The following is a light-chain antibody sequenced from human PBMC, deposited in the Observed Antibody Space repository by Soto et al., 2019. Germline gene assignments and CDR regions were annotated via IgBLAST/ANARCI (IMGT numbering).Light chain of an antibody. CDR1: QDINYY. J-gene: IGKJ5*01. CDR2: GAS. V-gene: IGKV1-8*01. CDR3: QQYGSSPIT. Sequence: AIRMAQSPSSLSAFKGDRVTITCRASQDINYYLAWYQQKPGEAPNLLIYGASTLQSGVSSRFSGSGSGTDFTLTISRLEPEDFAVYYCQQYGSSPITFGQGTRLEIK.